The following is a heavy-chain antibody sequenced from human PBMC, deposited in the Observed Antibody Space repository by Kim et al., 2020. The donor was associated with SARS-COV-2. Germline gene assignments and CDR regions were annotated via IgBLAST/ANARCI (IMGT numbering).Heavy chain of an antibody. V-gene: IGHV4-39*01. CDR2: IYYSGST. D-gene: IGHD4-17*01. J-gene: IGHJ4*02. CDR3: ARHGIPVTTFQYYFDY. CDR1: GGSISSSSYY. Sequence: SETLSLTCTVSGGSISSSSYYWGWIRQPPGKGLEWIGSIYYSGSTYYNPSLKSRVTISVDTSKNQFSLKLSSVTAADTAVYYCARHGIPVTTFQYYFDYWGQGTLVTVSS.